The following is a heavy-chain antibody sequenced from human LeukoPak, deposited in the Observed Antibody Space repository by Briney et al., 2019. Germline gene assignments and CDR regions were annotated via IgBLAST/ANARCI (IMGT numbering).Heavy chain of an antibody. Sequence: PSETLSLTCTVSGGSISSYYWSWIRQPPGKGLEWIGYIYYSGSTNYNPSLKSRVTISVDTSKNQFSLKLSSVTAADTAVYYCARWYYYDSSFPCWFDPWGQGTLVTVSS. CDR2: IYYSGST. CDR1: GGSISSYY. CDR3: ARWYYYDSSFPCWFDP. D-gene: IGHD3-22*01. J-gene: IGHJ5*02. V-gene: IGHV4-59*01.